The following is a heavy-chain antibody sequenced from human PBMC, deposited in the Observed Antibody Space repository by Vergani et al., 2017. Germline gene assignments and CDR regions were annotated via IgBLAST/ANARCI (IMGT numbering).Heavy chain of an antibody. CDR3: ASASLRALVGYYYYRCV. J-gene: IGHJ6*03. CDR2: IFPSGNS. D-gene: IGHD3-16*02. V-gene: IGHV4-30-2*01. CDR1: GDSITNGGFS. Sequence: QLQLQESGSGLVKPSQTLSLTCAVSGDSITNGGFSWNWIRQPPGKGPEWIGYIFPSGNSDYNPSLKNRVAISLDNSKTQFSLWVNSLTAADTAVYFCASASLRALVGYYYYRCVRGKGKTVVVSS.